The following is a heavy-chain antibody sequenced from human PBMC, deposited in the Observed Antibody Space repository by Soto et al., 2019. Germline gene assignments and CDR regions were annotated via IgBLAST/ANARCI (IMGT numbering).Heavy chain of an antibody. CDR3: AKFGGGSRFLEWSPMWDYYYGMDV. V-gene: IGHV3-30*18. J-gene: IGHJ6*01. CDR1: GFTFSSYG. CDR2: ISYDGSNK. Sequence: QVQLVESGGGVVQPGRSLRLSCAASGFTFSSYGMHWVRQAPGKGLEWVAVISYDGSNKYYADSVKGRFTISRDNSKNTLYLQMNSLRAEDTAVYYCAKFGGGSRFLEWSPMWDYYYGMDVW. D-gene: IGHD3-3*01.